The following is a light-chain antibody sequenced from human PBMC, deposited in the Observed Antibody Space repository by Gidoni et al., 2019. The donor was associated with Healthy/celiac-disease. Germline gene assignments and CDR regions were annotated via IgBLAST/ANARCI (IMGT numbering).Light chain of an antibody. Sequence: ELVIMQAPSTLSVSPGERATLSCSTNQSVSSNLAWSQQKPGQVPRLLIYGASTRATGIPARFSGSGSGTEFTLTISSLQSEDFAVYYCQQYNNWPQWTFGQGTKVEIK. CDR1: QSVSSN. CDR3: QQYNNWPQWT. J-gene: IGKJ1*01. V-gene: IGKV3-15*01. CDR2: GAS.